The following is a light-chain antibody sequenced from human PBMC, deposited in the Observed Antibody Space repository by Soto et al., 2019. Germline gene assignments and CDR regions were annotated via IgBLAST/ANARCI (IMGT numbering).Light chain of an antibody. CDR2: EVS. CDR1: SSDVGGYNY. J-gene: IGLJ2*01. Sequence: QSALTQPPSASGSPGQSVTISCTGTSSDVGGYNYVSWYQQHPGKAPKLMIYEVSKRPSGVPDRFSGSKSGNAASLTVSGLQAEDEADYYCSSYAGSTNFEGVVFGGGTKLTVL. V-gene: IGLV2-8*01. CDR3: SSYAGSTNFEGVV.